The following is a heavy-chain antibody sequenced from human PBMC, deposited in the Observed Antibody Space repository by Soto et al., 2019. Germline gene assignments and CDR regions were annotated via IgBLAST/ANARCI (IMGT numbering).Heavy chain of an antibody. CDR1: GGSISSGSYY. D-gene: IGHD3-10*01. J-gene: IGHJ6*02. CDR3: ATRTDYYYGSGSLGGMDV. V-gene: IGHV4-31*03. Sequence: QVQLQESGPGLVKPSQTLSLTCTVSGGSISSGSYYWSWIRQLPGKGLEWIGYIYYSGSTYYNPSLKSRVTISVVTSKNQFSLKLNSVTDADTAVYYCATRTDYYYGSGSLGGMDVWGQGTTVTVSS. CDR2: IYYSGST.